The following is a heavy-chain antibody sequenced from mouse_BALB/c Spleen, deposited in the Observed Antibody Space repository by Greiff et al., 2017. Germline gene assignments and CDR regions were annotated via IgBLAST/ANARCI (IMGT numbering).Heavy chain of an antibody. J-gene: IGHJ4*01. CDR3: ARREMGYAMDY. Sequence: QVQLQQSGAELVRPGVSVKISCKGSGYTFTDYAMHWVKQSHAKSLEWIGVISTYYGDASYNQKFKGKATMTVDKSSSTAYMELARLTSEDSAIYYCARREMGYAMDYWGQGTSVTVS. V-gene: IGHV1S137*01. CDR1: GYTFTDYA. D-gene: IGHD2-3*01. CDR2: ISTYYGDA.